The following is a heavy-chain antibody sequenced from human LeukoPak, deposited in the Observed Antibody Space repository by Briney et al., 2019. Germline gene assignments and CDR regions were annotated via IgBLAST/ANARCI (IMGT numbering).Heavy chain of an antibody. CDR2: IRYDGSNK. D-gene: IGHD3-22*01. CDR3: ARDPRNYDSSGYYFTRSLDY. V-gene: IGHV3-30*02. Sequence: GGSLRLSCAASAFTFSTYGMHWVRQAPGKGLEWVAFIRYDGSNKYYADSVKGRFTISRDNSKNTLYLQMNSLRAEDTAVYYCARDPRNYDSSGYYFTRSLDYWGQGTLVTVSS. J-gene: IGHJ4*02. CDR1: AFTFSTYG.